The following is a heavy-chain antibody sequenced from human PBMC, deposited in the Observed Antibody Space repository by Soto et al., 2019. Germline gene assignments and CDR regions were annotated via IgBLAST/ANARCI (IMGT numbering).Heavy chain of an antibody. CDR3: ARISSVDPYGYVNGGLDV. Sequence: SVKVSCKASGGTFSSYAISWVRQAPGQGLEWMGGIIPIFGTANYAQKFQGRVTITADKSTSTAYMELSSLRSEDTAVYYCARISSVDPYGYVNGGLDVWGQGTTVTVSS. D-gene: IGHD5-18*01. J-gene: IGHJ6*02. CDR1: GGTFSSYA. V-gene: IGHV1-69*06. CDR2: IIPIFGTA.